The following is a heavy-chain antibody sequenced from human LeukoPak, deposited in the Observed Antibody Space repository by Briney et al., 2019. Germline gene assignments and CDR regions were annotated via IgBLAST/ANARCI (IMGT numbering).Heavy chain of an antibody. V-gene: IGHV1-69*05. CDR3: ARDLGSEAAADNVGVAFDI. Sequence: SVKVSCKASGGTFSSYAISWVRQAPGQGLEWMGGIIPIFGTANYAQKFQGRVTITTDESTSTAYMELSSLRSEDTAVYYCARDLGSEAAADNVGVAFDIWRQGTMVTVSS. J-gene: IGHJ3*02. CDR2: IIPIFGTA. CDR1: GGTFSSYA. D-gene: IGHD6-13*01.